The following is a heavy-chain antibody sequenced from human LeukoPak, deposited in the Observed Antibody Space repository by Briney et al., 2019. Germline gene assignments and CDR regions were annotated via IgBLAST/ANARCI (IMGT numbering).Heavy chain of an antibody. CDR1: GFTFSSYS. Sequence: GGSLRLSCVASGFTFSSYSMNWVRQAPGKGLEWLSYITGSSGIIYYADSVKGRFTISRDNDKNSLYLQMNSLRAEDTAVYYCARNYGDFGRYYYMDVWGKGTTVIVSS. V-gene: IGHV3-48*01. CDR2: ITGSSGII. J-gene: IGHJ6*03. D-gene: IGHD4-17*01. CDR3: ARNYGDFGRYYYMDV.